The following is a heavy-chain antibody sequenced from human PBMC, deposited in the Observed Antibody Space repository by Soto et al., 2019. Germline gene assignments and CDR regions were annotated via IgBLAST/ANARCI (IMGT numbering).Heavy chain of an antibody. CDR3: ASFYDSSGYFFYYYYYYGMDV. V-gene: IGHV4-30-4*01. D-gene: IGHD3-22*01. Sequence: PSETLSLTCTVSGGSISSGDYYWSWIRQPPGKGLEWIGYIYYSGSTYYNPSLKSRVTISVDTSKNQFSLKLSSVTAADTAVYYCASFYDSSGYFFYYYYYYGMDVWGQGTTVTVSS. CDR2: IYYSGST. J-gene: IGHJ6*02. CDR1: GGSISSGDYY.